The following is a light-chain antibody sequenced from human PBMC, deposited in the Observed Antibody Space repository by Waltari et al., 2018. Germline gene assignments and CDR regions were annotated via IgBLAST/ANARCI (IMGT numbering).Light chain of an antibody. CDR3: QSYDHAFPVV. V-gene: IGLV6-57*02. CDR2: ENN. Sequence: TQPHSVSGSPGETVIISCTSSGGRIASNFVQWYQQRPGRAPAAVIYENNQRPSGVPDRFSGSIDGSSNSASLTISGLQSEDEADYYCQSYDHAFPVVFGGGTKLTVL. J-gene: IGLJ3*02. CDR1: GGRIASNF.